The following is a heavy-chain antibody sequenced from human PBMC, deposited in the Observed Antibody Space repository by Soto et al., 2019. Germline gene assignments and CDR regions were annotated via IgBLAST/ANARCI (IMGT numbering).Heavy chain of an antibody. V-gene: IGHV3-74*01. CDR3: ARGVVAGAHYFDD. Sequence: EVQLVESGGGLVQPGGSLRLSCAASGFTFSRYWMHWVRQAPGKGLVWVSRINSDGSSTSYADSVKGRFTISRDNAKNTLDLQMNSLRAEVTAVYYCARGVVAGAHYFDDWGQGTLVTVSS. CDR2: INSDGSST. CDR1: GFTFSRYW. J-gene: IGHJ4*02. D-gene: IGHD2-15*01.